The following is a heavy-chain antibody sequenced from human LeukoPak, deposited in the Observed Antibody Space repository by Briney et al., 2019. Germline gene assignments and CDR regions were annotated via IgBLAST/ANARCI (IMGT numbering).Heavy chain of an antibody. D-gene: IGHD2-2*01. CDR3: AKDQGVVVVVPAARIHFDY. Sequence: PGGSLIRSCAASGFTFSSYAMSWVRQAPGKGLEWVSAISGSGGSTYYADSVKGRFTISRDNSKNTLYLQMNSLRAEDTAVYYCAKDQGVVVVVPAARIHFDYWGQGTLVTVPS. CDR2: ISGSGGST. CDR1: GFTFSSYA. J-gene: IGHJ4*02. V-gene: IGHV3-23*01.